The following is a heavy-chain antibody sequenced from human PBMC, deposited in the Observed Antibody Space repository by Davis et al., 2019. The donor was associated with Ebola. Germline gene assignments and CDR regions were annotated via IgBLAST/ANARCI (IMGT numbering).Heavy chain of an antibody. V-gene: IGHV3-23*01. CDR2: ISGSGGST. CDR1: GFTFSNYA. J-gene: IGHJ6*02. D-gene: IGHD4-17*01. CDR3: AKDIEDYGEVLDYYYGMDV. Sequence: GESLKIPCAASGFTFSNYAMSWVRQAPGKGLEWVSAISGSGGSTYYADSVKGRFTISRDNSQNTLYLQMNSLRAEDTAVYYCAKDIEDYGEVLDYYYGMDVWGQGTTVTVSS.